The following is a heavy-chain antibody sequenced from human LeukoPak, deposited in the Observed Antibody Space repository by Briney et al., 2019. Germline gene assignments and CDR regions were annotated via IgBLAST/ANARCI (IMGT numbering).Heavy chain of an antibody. J-gene: IGHJ4*02. CDR1: GFTFSSYG. CDR2: IRYDGSNK. Sequence: PGGSLRLSCAASGFTFSSYGMHWVRQAPGKGLEWVAFIRYDGSNKYYADSVKGRFTISRDNSKNTLYLQMNSLRAEDTAVYYCAKVLEGFYDRGGLDYWGQGTLVSVSS. CDR3: AKVLEGFYDRGGLDY. D-gene: IGHD3-22*01. V-gene: IGHV3-30*02.